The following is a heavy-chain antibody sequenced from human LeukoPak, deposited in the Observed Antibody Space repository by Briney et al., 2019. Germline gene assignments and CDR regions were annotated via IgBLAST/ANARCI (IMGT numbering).Heavy chain of an antibody. CDR2: INPNSGGT. CDR1: GYTFTGYY. V-gene: IGHV1-2*02. D-gene: IGHD5-18*01. Sequence: GASVKVSCKASGYTFTGYYMHWVRQAPGQGLEWMGWINPNSGGTNYAQKFQGRVTMTRDTSISTAYMELSRLRSDDTAVYYCASGGRGYSYGYGGAFDIWGQGTMVTVSS. J-gene: IGHJ3*02. CDR3: ASGGRGYSYGYGGAFDI.